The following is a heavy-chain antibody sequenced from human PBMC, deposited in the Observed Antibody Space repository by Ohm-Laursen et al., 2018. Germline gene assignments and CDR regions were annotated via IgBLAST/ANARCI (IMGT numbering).Heavy chain of an antibody. J-gene: IGHJ6*02. Sequence: SLRLSCAASGFTFGDYAMSWVRQAPGKGLEWVGFIRSKAYGGTTEYAASVKGRFTISRDDSKSIAYLQMNSLKTEDTAVYYCTRASVATISHYYYGMDVWGQGTTVTVSS. D-gene: IGHD5-12*01. CDR1: GFTFGDYA. CDR3: TRASVATISHYYYGMDV. V-gene: IGHV3-49*04. CDR2: IRSKAYGGTT.